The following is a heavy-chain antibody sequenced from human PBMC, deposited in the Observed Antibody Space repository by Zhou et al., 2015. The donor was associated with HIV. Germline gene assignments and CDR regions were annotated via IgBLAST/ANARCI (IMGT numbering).Heavy chain of an antibody. V-gene: IGHV3-30*18. CDR1: GFPFRNHA. Sequence: QEQLVESGGGVVHPGRSLRLSCEASGFPFRNHAMHWVRQSPGEGLEWVAVISNDGNSAYYGDSVRGRFTVSRDNSKNTLYLQMNSLRAEDTAVYYCAKDPYCSGGSCPPGWFDPWGQGTLVIVSA. J-gene: IGHJ5*02. D-gene: IGHD2-15*01. CDR2: ISNDGNSA. CDR3: AKDPYCSGGSCPPGWFDP.